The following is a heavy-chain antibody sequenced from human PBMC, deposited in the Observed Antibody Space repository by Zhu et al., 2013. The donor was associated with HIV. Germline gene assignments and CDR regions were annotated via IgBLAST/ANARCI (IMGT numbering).Heavy chain of an antibody. D-gene: IGHD3-22*01. CDR1: GGTFSSYA. V-gene: IGHV1-69*06. J-gene: IGHJ4*02. CDR2: IIPIFGTA. CDR3: ASTYYYDSSGYYYGVDY. Sequence: QVQLVQSGAEVKKPGSSVKVSCKASGGTFSSYAISWVRQAPGQGLEWMGGIIPIFGTANYAQKFQGRVTITADKSTSTAYMELSSLRSEDTAVYYCASTYYYDSSGYYYGVDYWGQGTLVTVSS.